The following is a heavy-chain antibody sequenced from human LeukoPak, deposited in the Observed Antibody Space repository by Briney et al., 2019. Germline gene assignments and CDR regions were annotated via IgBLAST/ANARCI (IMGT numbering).Heavy chain of an antibody. D-gene: IGHD6-25*01. V-gene: IGHV3-23*01. Sequence: PGGSLRLSCTGSGFTFSNYGMGWVRQAPGKALEWVSAITGGGGTTYYAGSVKGRFTISRDNSKNTLYLQMNSLRAEDTAVYYCARDPPRAAWVFDYWGQGTLVSVSS. CDR2: ITGGGGTT. CDR3: ARDPPRAAWVFDY. J-gene: IGHJ4*02. CDR1: GFTFSNYG.